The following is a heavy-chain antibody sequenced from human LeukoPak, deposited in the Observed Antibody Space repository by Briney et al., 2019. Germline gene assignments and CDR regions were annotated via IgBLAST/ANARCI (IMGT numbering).Heavy chain of an antibody. CDR3: ARDRGYYGSGSPIPLPDAFDI. Sequence: PGGSLRLSCAASGFTFSSYAMHWVRQAPGKGLEWVAVIAYDGSNKYYADSVKGRFTISRDNSKNTLYLQMNSLRAEDTAVYYCARDRGYYGSGSPIPLPDAFDIWGQGTMVTVSS. D-gene: IGHD3-10*01. CDR2: IAYDGSNK. V-gene: IGHV3-30-3*01. CDR1: GFTFSSYA. J-gene: IGHJ3*02.